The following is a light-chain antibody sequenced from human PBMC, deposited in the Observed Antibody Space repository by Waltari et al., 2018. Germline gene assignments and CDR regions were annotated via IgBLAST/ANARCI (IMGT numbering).Light chain of an antibody. V-gene: IGLV1-44*01. CDR2: NDN. CDR1: HSNIGGNS. J-gene: IGLJ3*02. CDR3: AVWDDSLGGV. Sequence: QSVLTQPPSVSGTPGQRVTISCSGSHSNIGGNSVNWYQQPPGKAPKLLIYNDNQGPSGVPDRFSASKSGTSASLAITGLQSEDEADYYCAVWDDSLGGVFGGGTKLTVL.